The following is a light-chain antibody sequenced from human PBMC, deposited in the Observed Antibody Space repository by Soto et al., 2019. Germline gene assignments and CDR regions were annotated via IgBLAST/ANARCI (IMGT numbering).Light chain of an antibody. V-gene: IGKV1-5*01. J-gene: IGKJ2*01. CDR1: QTTNTW. CDR3: QQYISYPYT. CDR2: DAS. Sequence: DLQMTQFPSTLSASVGDRVTITCRASQTTNTWLAWYQQKPGTAPKLLIYDASSLEGGVPSRFSASRSGTEFTLTISSLQPDDLATYYCQQYISYPYTFGQGTKVEIK.